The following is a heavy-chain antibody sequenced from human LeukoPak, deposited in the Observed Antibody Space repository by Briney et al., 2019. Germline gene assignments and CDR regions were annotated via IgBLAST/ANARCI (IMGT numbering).Heavy chain of an antibody. Sequence: GGSLRLSCATSGFTFSSFGMHWVRQAPGKGLEWVAFIRYDGSNIYYEESLKGRFTISRDNSKNTLYLQMDSLRVEDTAMYYCAKVLWFGELTSDYWGQGTLVTVSS. J-gene: IGHJ4*02. CDR1: GFTFSSFG. V-gene: IGHV3-30*02. D-gene: IGHD3-10*01. CDR2: IRYDGSNI. CDR3: AKVLWFGELTSDY.